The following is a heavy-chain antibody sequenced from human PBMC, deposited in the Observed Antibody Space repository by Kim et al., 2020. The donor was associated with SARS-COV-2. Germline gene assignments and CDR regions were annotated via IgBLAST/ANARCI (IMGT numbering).Heavy chain of an antibody. CDR1: GFTFSSYA. J-gene: IGHJ6*02. V-gene: IGHV3-23*03. D-gene: IGHD2-21*02. CDR3: AKVLFEDCGGDCYPYYYYYYGMDV. Sequence: GGSLRLSCAASGFTFSSYAMSWVRQAPGKGLEWVSVIYSGGSSTYYADSVKGRFTISRDNSKNTLYLQMNSLRAEDTAVYYCAKVLFEDCGGDCYPYYYYYYGMDVWGQGTTVTVSS. CDR2: IYSGGSST.